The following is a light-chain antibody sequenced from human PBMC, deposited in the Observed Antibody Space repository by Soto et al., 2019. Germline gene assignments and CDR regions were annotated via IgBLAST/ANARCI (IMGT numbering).Light chain of an antibody. CDR2: DAS. V-gene: IGKV3-20*01. CDR3: QQYGSTPRT. CDR1: QSVSSSY. Sequence: ETVLTQSPGTLSLSPGDRATLSCRARQSVSSSYLAWYQQKPGQDPRLLIYDASRRATGIPDRFSGSGSGTDFTLTISRLEPEDFAVYYCQQYGSTPRTFGQGTTVEIK. J-gene: IGKJ1*01.